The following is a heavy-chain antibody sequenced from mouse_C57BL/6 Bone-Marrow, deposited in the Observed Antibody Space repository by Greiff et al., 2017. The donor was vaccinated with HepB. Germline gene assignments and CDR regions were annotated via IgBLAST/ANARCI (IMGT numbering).Heavy chain of an antibody. CDR1: GFSFNTYA. D-gene: IGHD1-1*01. J-gene: IGHJ3*01. CDR3: GRQGYYYGSSYV. Sequence: EAGGGLVQPKGSLKLSCAASGFSFNTYAMNWVRQAPGKGLEWVARIRSKSNNYATYYADSVKDRFTIFRDDSESMLYLQMNNLKTEDTDMYYSGRQGYYYGSSYVWGQGTLVTVSA. V-gene: IGHV10-1*01. CDR2: IRSKSNNYAT.